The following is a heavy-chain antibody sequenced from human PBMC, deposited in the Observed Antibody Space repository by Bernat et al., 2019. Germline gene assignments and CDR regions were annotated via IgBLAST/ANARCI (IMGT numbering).Heavy chain of an antibody. V-gene: IGHV4-39*01. D-gene: IGHD3-22*01. Sequence: QLQLQESGPGLVKPSETLSLTCTVSGGSISSSSYYWGWIRQPPGKGLEWIGSIYYSGSTYYNPSLKSRVTISVDTSKNQFSLKLSSVTAADTAVYYCAREPRITMIVVANDAFDIWSQGTMVTVSS. CDR2: IYYSGST. J-gene: IGHJ3*02. CDR3: AREPRITMIVVANDAFDI. CDR1: GGSISSSSYY.